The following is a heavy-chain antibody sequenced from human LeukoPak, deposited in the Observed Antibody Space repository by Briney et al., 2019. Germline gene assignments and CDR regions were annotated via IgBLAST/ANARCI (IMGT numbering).Heavy chain of an antibody. CDR3: ARDQQWLYYFDY. D-gene: IGHD6-19*01. J-gene: IGHJ4*02. Sequence: GGSLRLSCAASGFTFSSYSMNWVRQAPGKGLEWVSSISSSSSYIYYADSVKGRFTISRDNAKSSLYLQMNNLRAEDTAVYYCARDQQWLYYFDYWGQGTLVTVPS. CDR2: ISSSSSYI. V-gene: IGHV3-21*01. CDR1: GFTFSSYS.